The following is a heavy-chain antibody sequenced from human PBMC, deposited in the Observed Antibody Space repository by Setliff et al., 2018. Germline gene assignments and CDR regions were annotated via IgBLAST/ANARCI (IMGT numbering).Heavy chain of an antibody. J-gene: IGHJ4*02. CDR3: ARGRNIAARLLDS. CDR2: IYSGGTT. CDR1: GGSFSDYY. D-gene: IGHD6-6*01. Sequence: SETLSLTCAASGGSFSDYYWTWIRQPPGKGLEWIGSIYSGGTTYHNSSLKSRVTISVDTSKSQFSLRLNSVTAADTAVYYCARGRNIAARLLDSWGQGTLVTVSS. V-gene: IGHV4-34*01.